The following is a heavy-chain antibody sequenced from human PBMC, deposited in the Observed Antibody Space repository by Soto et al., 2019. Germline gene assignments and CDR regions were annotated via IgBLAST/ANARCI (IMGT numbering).Heavy chain of an antibody. CDR1: GGTFSSYA. Sequence: GASVKVSCKASGGTFSSYAISWVRQAPGQGLEWMGGIIPIFGTANYAQKFQGRVTITADESTSTGYMELSSLRSEDTAVYYCASPTTMFGVVIRRSYFLLGMDVWGQGTTVTVSS. V-gene: IGHV1-69*13. CDR2: IIPIFGTA. CDR3: ASPTTMFGVVIRRSYFLLGMDV. D-gene: IGHD3-3*01. J-gene: IGHJ6*02.